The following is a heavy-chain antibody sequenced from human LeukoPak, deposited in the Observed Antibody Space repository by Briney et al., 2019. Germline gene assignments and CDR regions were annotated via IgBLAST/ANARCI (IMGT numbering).Heavy chain of an antibody. J-gene: IGHJ4*02. D-gene: IGHD5-12*01. CDR1: GFTFSDYY. V-gene: IGHV3-11*06. CDR2: ISSSNSYT. CDR3: ARDSPGHSGYGFREGFDY. Sequence: GGSLRLSCAASGFTFSDYYMSWIRQAPGKGLERVSYISSSNSYTNYADSVKGRFTISRDNAKNSLYLQMNSLRAEDTAVYYCARDSPGHSGYGFREGFDYWGQGTLVTVSS.